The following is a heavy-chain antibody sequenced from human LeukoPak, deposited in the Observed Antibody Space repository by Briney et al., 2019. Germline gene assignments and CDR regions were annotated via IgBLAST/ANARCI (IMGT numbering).Heavy chain of an antibody. Sequence: PGGSLRLSCAASGFTVSSNYMSWVRQAPGKGLEWVSVIYSGGSTYYADSVKGRFTISRDNSKNTLYLQMNSLRAEDTAVYYCARGWDYYDSSGGFFDYWGQGTLVTVSS. V-gene: IGHV3-53*01. CDR1: GFTVSSNY. CDR2: IYSGGST. J-gene: IGHJ4*02. CDR3: ARGWDYYDSSGGFFDY. D-gene: IGHD3-22*01.